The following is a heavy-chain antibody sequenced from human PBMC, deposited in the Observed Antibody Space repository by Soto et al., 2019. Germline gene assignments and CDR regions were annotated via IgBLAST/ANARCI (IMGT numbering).Heavy chain of an antibody. CDR1: GYTFTSYG. D-gene: IGHD3-22*01. Sequence: QVQLVQSGAEVKKPGASVKVSCKASGYTFTSYGISWVRQAPGQGLEWMGWISAYNGNTNYAQKLQGRVTMTTDTSTSTAYMELRSLRSDDTAVYYCARESYYYDSSGYSYYFDYWGQGTLFTVSS. J-gene: IGHJ4*02. V-gene: IGHV1-18*01. CDR3: ARESYYYDSSGYSYYFDY. CDR2: ISAYNGNT.